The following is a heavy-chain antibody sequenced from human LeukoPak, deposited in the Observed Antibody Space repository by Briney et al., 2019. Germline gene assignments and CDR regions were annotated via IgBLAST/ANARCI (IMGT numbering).Heavy chain of an antibody. CDR1: GFTFSGSA. Sequence: GGSLRLSCAASGFTFSGSAMSWVRQAPGEGLEWVSLISYSGANSYYTDSVRGRFTISRDNSKDTLFLQMNSLRAEDTAIYYCARLLGQGDGYRAFDYWGQGTLVTVSS. J-gene: IGHJ4*02. CDR2: ISYSGANS. V-gene: IGHV3-23*01. CDR3: ARLLGQGDGYRAFDY. D-gene: IGHD5-24*01.